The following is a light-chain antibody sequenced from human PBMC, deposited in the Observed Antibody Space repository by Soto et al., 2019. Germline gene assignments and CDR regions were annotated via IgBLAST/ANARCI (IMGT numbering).Light chain of an antibody. CDR2: WAS. Sequence: DIVMTQSPDSLAVSLGERATINCKSSQSVLHSSNNMNYLTWYQHKPGQPPKVLIYWASTRESGVPDRFSGSGSGTDFTLTISRLQAEDVAVYYCQQYHSAPLTFGGGTKVEI. J-gene: IGKJ4*01. CDR3: QQYHSAPLT. V-gene: IGKV4-1*01. CDR1: QSVLHSSNNMNY.